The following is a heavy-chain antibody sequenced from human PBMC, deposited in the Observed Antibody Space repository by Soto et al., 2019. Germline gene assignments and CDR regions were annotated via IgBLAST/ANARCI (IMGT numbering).Heavy chain of an antibody. D-gene: IGHD2-8*01. V-gene: IGHV1-3*01. CDR2: IDPGSGHA. CDR1: GYTLTNYA. J-gene: IGHJ4*02. Sequence: QVHLVQSGAEVKKPGASVRVSCKPSGYTLTNYAIQWVRQAAGQRLEWLGWIDPGSGHATYSQKFQGRTTLSRDYSASTFYLDLSSLTSEDTAVYVCTRDLNGGNPFDYWGQGTLVTVSS. CDR3: TRDLNGGNPFDY.